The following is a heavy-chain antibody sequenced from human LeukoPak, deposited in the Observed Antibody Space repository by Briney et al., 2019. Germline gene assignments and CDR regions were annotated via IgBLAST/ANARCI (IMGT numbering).Heavy chain of an antibody. CDR1: GGTFSSYA. CDR3: ARMTTVVTPTFDY. J-gene: IGHJ4*02. CDR2: IIPILGIA. V-gene: IGHV1-69*04. Sequence: GASVKVSCKASGGTFSSYAISWVRQAPGQGLEWMGRIIPILGIANYAQKFQGRVTITADKSTSTAYMELSSLRSEDTAVYYCARMTTVVTPTFDYWGQGTLVTVSS. D-gene: IGHD4-23*01.